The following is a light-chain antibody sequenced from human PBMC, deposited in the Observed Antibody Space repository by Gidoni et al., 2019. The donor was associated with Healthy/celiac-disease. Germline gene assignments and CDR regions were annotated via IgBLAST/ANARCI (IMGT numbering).Light chain of an antibody. CDR1: QGISSY. CDR2: AAS. V-gene: IGKV1-8*01. Sequence: AIRLTQSPSSLSASTGYRVTITCRASQGISSYLAWYQLKPGKAPKLLIYAASTLQSGVPSRFSGSGSGTDFTLTSSCLQSEDFATYYCQQYYSYPRTFGQGTKVEIK. J-gene: IGKJ1*01. CDR3: QQYYSYPRT.